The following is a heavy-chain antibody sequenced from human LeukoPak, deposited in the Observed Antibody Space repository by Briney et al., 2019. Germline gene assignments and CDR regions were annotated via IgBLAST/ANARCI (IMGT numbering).Heavy chain of an antibody. D-gene: IGHD4-17*01. J-gene: IGHJ4*02. Sequence: SETLSLTCAVYGGSFSGYYWSWIRQPPGKGLEWIGEINHSRSTNYNPSLKSRVTISVDTSKNQFSLKLSSVTAADTAAYYCARLTAETTTVTAPYYFDYWGQGTLVTVSS. CDR3: ARLTAETTTVTAPYYFDY. V-gene: IGHV4-34*01. CDR2: INHSRST. CDR1: GGSFSGYY.